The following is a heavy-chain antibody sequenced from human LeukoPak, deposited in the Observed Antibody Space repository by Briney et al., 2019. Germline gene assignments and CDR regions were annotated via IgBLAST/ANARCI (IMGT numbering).Heavy chain of an antibody. V-gene: IGHV1-8*01. D-gene: IGHD1-26*01. CDR1: GYTFTSYD. J-gene: IGHJ6*03. CDR3: ARGPPSGSYLGYYYYYYYMDV. CDR2: MNPNSGNT. Sequence: ASVKASCKASGYTFTSYDIDWVRQATGQGLEWMGWMNPNSGNTGYAQKFQGRVTMTRNTSISTAYMELSSLRSEDTAVYYCARGPPSGSYLGYYYYYYYMDVWGKGTTVTVSS.